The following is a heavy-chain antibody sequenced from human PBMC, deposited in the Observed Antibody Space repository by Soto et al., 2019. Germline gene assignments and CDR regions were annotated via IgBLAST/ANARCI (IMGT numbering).Heavy chain of an antibody. D-gene: IGHD3-10*01. V-gene: IGHV4-30-4*01. CDR3: AREEYYYGSGSFGY. CDR2: IYYSGST. Sequence: SETLSLTCTVSGGSISSGDYYWSWIRQPPGKGLEWIGYIYYSGSTYYNPSLKSRVTISVDTSKNQFSLKLSSVTAADTAVYYCAREEYYYGSGSFGYWGQGTLVTVSS. CDR1: GGSISSGDYY. J-gene: IGHJ4*02.